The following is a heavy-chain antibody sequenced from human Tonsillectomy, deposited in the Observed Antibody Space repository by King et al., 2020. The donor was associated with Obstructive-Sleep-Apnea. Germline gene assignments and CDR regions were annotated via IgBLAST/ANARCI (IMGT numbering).Heavy chain of an antibody. CDR3: ASLVGATSWDAFDI. V-gene: IGHV3-30*04. CDR1: GFTFSNYT. Sequence: GKRGEAGGGVVQPGRSLKLSCAASGFTFSNYTMHWVRQAPGKGLEWVAVISSDGSNKYYADSVKGRFTISRDNSKNTLYLRMNSLRAEDTAVYYCASLVGATSWDAFDIWGQGTVVSVSS. CDR2: ISSDGSNK. D-gene: IGHD1-26*01. J-gene: IGHJ3*02.